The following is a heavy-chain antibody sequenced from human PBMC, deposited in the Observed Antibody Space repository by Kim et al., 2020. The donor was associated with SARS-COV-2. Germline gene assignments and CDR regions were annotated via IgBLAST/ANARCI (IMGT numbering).Heavy chain of an antibody. Sequence: ADSVKGRFTISRDNAKNTVYLHMSNLRVDATAVYYCIRYKGYNGSPTFDIWGQGTMVTVSS. V-gene: IGHV3-74*01. J-gene: IGHJ3*02. CDR3: IRYKGYNGSPTFDI. D-gene: IGHD1-26*01.